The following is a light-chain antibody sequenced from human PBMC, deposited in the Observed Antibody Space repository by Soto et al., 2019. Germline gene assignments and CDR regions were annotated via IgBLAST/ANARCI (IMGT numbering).Light chain of an antibody. CDR1: QGISTW. Sequence: DIQMTQSPSSVSASVGDRVTITCRASQGISTWLAWYQQKPRKVPKLLIFAASNLQSGVPSRFSGSGSGTDFTLTISSLRPEDSAIYFCQQANSFPLTFGGGTKVEIK. CDR2: AAS. J-gene: IGKJ4*01. V-gene: IGKV1D-12*01. CDR3: QQANSFPLT.